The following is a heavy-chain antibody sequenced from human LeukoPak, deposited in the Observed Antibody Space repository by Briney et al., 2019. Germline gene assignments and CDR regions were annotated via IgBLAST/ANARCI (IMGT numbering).Heavy chain of an antibody. CDR2: IFPSDSDT. V-gene: IGHV5-51*01. J-gene: IGHJ3*01. CDR1: GYSFTSYW. Sequence: GESLKISCKGSGYSFTSYWINWVRQMPGKGLEWMGIIFPSDSDTRYSPSFQGQVTMSVDKSSSTAYLQWSTVKASDTAMYYCARQTTFDVWGQGTMVTVSS. CDR3: ARQTTFDV. D-gene: IGHD4-11*01.